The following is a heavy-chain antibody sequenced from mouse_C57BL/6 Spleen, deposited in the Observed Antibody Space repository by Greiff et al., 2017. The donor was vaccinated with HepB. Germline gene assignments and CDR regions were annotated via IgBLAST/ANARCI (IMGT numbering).Heavy chain of an antibody. Sequence: QVQLQQSGPELVKPGASVKISCKASGYAFSSSWMNWVKQRPGKGLEWIGRIYPGDGDTNYNGKFKGKATLTADKSSSTAYMQLSSLTSEDSAVYFCARGLRGEDYWGQGTSVTVSS. D-gene: IGHD2-4*01. CDR3: ARGLRGEDY. CDR2: IYPGDGDT. CDR1: GYAFSSSW. V-gene: IGHV1-82*01. J-gene: IGHJ4*01.